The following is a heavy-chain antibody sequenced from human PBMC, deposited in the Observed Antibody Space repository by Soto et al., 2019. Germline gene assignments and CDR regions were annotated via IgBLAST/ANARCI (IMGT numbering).Heavy chain of an antibody. CDR3: VKAGHSSISARPKAGIDY. CDR2: FDPEDGET. CDR1: GYTLTELS. D-gene: IGHD6-6*01. V-gene: IGHV1-24*01. Sequence: ASVKVSCKVSGYTLTELSMHWVRQAPGTGLEWMGGFDPEDGETIYAQKFQGRVTMTEDTSTDTAYMELSSLRSEDTAVYYCVKAGHSSISARPKAGIDYWGPGTLVTVSS. J-gene: IGHJ4*02.